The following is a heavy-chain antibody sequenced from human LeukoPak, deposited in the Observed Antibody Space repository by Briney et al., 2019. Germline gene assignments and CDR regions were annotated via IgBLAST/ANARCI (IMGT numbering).Heavy chain of an antibody. J-gene: IGHJ6*03. CDR3: AKAMIVATIGGGFYYYYRDV. D-gene: IGHD5-12*01. Sequence: GGSLRLSCAASGFTFSSYGMHWVRQAPGKGLEWVAFIRYDGSNKYYADSVKGRFTISRDNSKNTLYLQMNSLRAEDTAVYYCAKAMIVATIGGGFYYYYRDVWGKGTTVTVSS. V-gene: IGHV3-30*02. CDR2: IRYDGSNK. CDR1: GFTFSSYG.